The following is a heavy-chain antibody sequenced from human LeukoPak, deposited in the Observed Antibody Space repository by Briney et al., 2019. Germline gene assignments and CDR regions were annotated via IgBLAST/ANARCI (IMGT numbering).Heavy chain of an antibody. CDR2: IFYTGST. J-gene: IGHJ3*01. CDR1: GGSITSYY. V-gene: IGHV4-59*01. D-gene: IGHD1-26*01. Sequence: SETLSLTCTVSGGSITSYYWSWFRQPPGKGLEFIGYIFYTGSTNCNPSLKSRVTISVDTSKNQFSLKLSSVTAADTAVYYCAKWTEGGAFDSWGQGTMLIVSS. CDR3: AKWTEGGAFDS.